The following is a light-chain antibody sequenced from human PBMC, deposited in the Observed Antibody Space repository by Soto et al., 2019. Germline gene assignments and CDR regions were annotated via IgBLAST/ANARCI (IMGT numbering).Light chain of an antibody. CDR1: QSISSSY. CDR3: QQYGTSSWT. V-gene: IGKV3-20*01. Sequence: IVLTQSPGTLSLSPGERATLSCRASQSISSSYLAWFQQKLGQAPMLLIYGASSMATGIPDRFSGSGSGTDFTLTISRLEPEDFAVYYCQQYGTSSWTFGQGTKVEIK. CDR2: GAS. J-gene: IGKJ1*01.